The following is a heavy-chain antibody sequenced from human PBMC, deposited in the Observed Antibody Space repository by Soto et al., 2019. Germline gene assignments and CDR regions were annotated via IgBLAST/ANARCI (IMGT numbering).Heavy chain of an antibody. CDR3: ESLGCNGGWPADYFDG. V-gene: IGHV4-31*03. Sequence: QVQLQESGPGLVKPSQTLSLTCTVSGVSISSGGYFWTWIRQFPGKGLEWIGNISSSGSTSYNPSVVSRVTMSGDTSENHTPRKVDSVTAADTTVYSCESLGCNGGWPADYFDGWGDGTMVTVTS. D-gene: IGHD6-19*01. CDR1: GVSISSGGYF. J-gene: IGHJ4*01. CDR2: ISSSGST.